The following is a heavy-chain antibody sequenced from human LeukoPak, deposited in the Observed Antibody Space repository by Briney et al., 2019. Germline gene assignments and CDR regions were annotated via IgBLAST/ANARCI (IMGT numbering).Heavy chain of an antibody. J-gene: IGHJ6*03. CDR1: GYTFTGYY. Sequence: SVKVSCKASGYTFTGYYMHWVRQAPGQGLEWMGGIIPIFGTANYAQKFQGRVTITTDESTSTAYMELSSLRSEDTAVYYCARDSTASGSYRYYMDVWGKGTTVTISS. CDR2: IIPIFGTA. D-gene: IGHD3-10*01. CDR3: ARDSTASGSYRYYMDV. V-gene: IGHV1-69*05.